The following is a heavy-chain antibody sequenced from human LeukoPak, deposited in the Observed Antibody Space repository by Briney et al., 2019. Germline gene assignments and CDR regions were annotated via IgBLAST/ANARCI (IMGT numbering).Heavy chain of an antibody. J-gene: IGHJ1*01. Sequence: SETLSLTCTVSGGSISSYYWSWIRQPPGKGLEWIGYIYYSGSTNYNPSLKSRVTISVDTSKNQFSLKLSSVTVADTAVYYCARTYSSRREAEYFQHWGQGTLVTVSS. V-gene: IGHV4-59*01. CDR2: IYYSGST. CDR3: ARTYSSRREAEYFQH. CDR1: GGSISSYY. D-gene: IGHD6-13*01.